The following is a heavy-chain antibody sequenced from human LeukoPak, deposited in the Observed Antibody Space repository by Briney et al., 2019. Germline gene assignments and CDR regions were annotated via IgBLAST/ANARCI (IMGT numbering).Heavy chain of an antibody. D-gene: IGHD3-10*01. CDR3: ARAGGSGWFDP. V-gene: IGHV3-74*01. Sequence: GGSLRLSCAASGCTFRNYWMHWIRQAPGKGLVWVSRINIDGSTRYADSVEGRFTISRDNAKNTLYLQMNSLRAEDTAVYYCARAGGSGWFDPWGQGTLVTVSS. J-gene: IGHJ5*02. CDR1: GCTFRNYW. CDR2: INIDGST.